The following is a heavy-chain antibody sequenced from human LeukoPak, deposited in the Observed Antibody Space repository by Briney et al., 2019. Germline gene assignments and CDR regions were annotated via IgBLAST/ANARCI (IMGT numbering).Heavy chain of an antibody. CDR3: ARDPTAPMEDGDYGFGIDY. V-gene: IGHV1-3*01. D-gene: IGHD4-17*01. Sequence: ASVKVSCKASGGTFSSYAISWVRQAPGQRLEWMGWINAGNGNTKYSQKFQGRVTITRDTSASTAYMELSSLRSEDTAVYYCARDPTAPMEDGDYGFGIDYWGQGTLVTVSS. J-gene: IGHJ4*02. CDR1: GGTFSSYA. CDR2: INAGNGNT.